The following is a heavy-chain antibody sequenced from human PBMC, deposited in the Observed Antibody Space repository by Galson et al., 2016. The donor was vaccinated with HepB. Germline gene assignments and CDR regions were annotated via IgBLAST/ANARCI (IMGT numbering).Heavy chain of an antibody. CDR2: IYWDDAK. V-gene: IGHV2-5*02. CDR1: RFSLHTSGEG. Sequence: PAPVKPTQTLTLTCAFSRFSLHTSGEGVGWIRQPPGKALEWLALIYWDDAKRYSTSLKTRLSITRYNSVNQVVLTMTNMDPADTATYWCAHLGIADVMDVWGQGTTVAVSS. CDR3: AHLGIADVMDV. J-gene: IGHJ6*02. D-gene: IGHD2-21*01.